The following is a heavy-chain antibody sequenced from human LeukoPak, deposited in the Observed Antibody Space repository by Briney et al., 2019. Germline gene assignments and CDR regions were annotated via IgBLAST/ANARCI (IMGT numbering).Heavy chain of an antibody. CDR1: GYSISSGYY. CDR2: FYHSGST. J-gene: IGHJ4*02. CDR3: ARDPGQGY. V-gene: IGHV4-38-2*02. Sequence: SETLSLTCTVSGYSISSGYYWGWIRQPPGKGLEWIGSFYHSGSTYYNPSLKSRVTISVDTSKNQFSLKLRSVTAADTAVYYCARDPGQGYWGQGTLVTVSS.